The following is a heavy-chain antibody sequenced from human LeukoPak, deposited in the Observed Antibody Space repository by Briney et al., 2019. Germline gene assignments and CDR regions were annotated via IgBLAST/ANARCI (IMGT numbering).Heavy chain of an antibody. CDR2: VYTSGSP. J-gene: IGHJ2*01. CDR1: GGSISTYY. V-gene: IGHV4-4*07. D-gene: IGHD5/OR15-5a*01. Sequence: SETLSLTCTVSGGSISTYYWSWIRQPAGKGLEWLGRVYTSGSPNYNPSLKGRVTMSLDTSKNQFSLKLRSVTAADTAVYYCATRPKFMSTYFDLWGRGTLVTVPS. CDR3: ATRPKFMSTYFDL.